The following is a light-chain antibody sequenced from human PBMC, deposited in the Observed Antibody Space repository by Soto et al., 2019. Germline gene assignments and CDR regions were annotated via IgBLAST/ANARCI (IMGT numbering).Light chain of an antibody. CDR3: FSFAGSFTWM. V-gene: IGLV2-11*01. Sequence: QSVLAQPRSVSGSPGQSVTISCTGTSSDVGYYNYVSWYQQHPGKVPKVLIYDVTKRPSGVPDRFSGSKSGNTASLTISGLQAEDEADYYCFSFAGSFTWMFGGGTKLTV. CDR1: SSDVGYYNY. CDR2: DVT. J-gene: IGLJ3*02.